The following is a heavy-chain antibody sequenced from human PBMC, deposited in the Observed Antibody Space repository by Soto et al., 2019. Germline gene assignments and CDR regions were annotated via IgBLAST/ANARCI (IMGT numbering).Heavy chain of an antibody. Sequence: GGSLRLSCAASGFTFSSYAMSWVRQAPGKGLEWVSAISGSGGSTYYADSVKGRFTISRDNSKNTLYLQMNSLRAEDTAVYYCAKDPYYDYIWGSYRPNYFDYWGQGTLVTVSS. V-gene: IGHV3-23*01. D-gene: IGHD3-16*02. CDR1: GFTFSSYA. CDR2: ISGSGGST. J-gene: IGHJ4*02. CDR3: AKDPYYDYIWGSYRPNYFDY.